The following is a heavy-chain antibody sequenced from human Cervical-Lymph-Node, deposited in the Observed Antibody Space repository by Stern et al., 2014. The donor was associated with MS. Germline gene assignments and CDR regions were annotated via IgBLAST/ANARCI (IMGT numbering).Heavy chain of an antibody. CDR3: ASLVDPYSYGHTGGWYFDL. D-gene: IGHD5-18*01. CDR1: GGSISSYY. Sequence: QVQLQESGPGLVKPSETLSLTCTVSGGSISSYYWSWIRQPPGKGLEWIGYIYYSGPTNYPPSPRIRVPISVAPPKNHSSLRLSLGTAADTAVYYCASLVDPYSYGHTGGWYFDLWGRGTLVTVSS. CDR2: IYYSGPT. V-gene: IGHV4-59*08. J-gene: IGHJ2*01.